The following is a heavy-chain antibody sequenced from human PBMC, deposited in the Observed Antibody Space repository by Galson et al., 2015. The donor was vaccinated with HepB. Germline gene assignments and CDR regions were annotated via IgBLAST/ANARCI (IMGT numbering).Heavy chain of an antibody. CDR3: ARVMVRGTHCLDV. Sequence: QSGAEVKKPGESLKISCQGSRDSFTGYWIAWVRQMPGKGLEWMGIISPGDSDAKYRPSFQGHVTFSADKSTTTAYLQWSSLTVADSAIYYCARVMVRGTHCLDVWGQGTTVTVSS. V-gene: IGHV5-51*01. D-gene: IGHD3-10*01. CDR2: ISPGDSDA. J-gene: IGHJ6*02. CDR1: RDSFTGYW.